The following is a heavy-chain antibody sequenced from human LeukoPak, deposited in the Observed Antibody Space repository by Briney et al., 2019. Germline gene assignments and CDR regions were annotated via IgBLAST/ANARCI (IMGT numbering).Heavy chain of an antibody. CDR2: ISGSGGST. CDR3: AKDPTVVTPGGNFDY. V-gene: IGHV3-23*01. Sequence: GGSLRLSCAASGFTFSSYAMSWVRQAPGKGLEWVSDISGSGGSTYYADSVKGRFTISRDNSKNTLYLQMNSLRAEDTAVYYCAKDPTVVTPGGNFDYWGQGTLVTVSS. CDR1: GFTFSSYA. J-gene: IGHJ4*02. D-gene: IGHD4-23*01.